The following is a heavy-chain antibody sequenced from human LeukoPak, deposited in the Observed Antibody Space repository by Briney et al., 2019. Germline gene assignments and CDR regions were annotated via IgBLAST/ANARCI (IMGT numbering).Heavy chain of an antibody. CDR3: AREGPVAGP. J-gene: IGHJ5*02. CDR1: GASISSFY. Sequence: SETLSLTCTVSGASISSFYWSWIRQPAGKGLQWIGRIHTSGSANYNPSLKSRVTMSVDTSKNQFSLKLASVTAADTAVYYCAREGPVAGPWGQGTLVTVSS. D-gene: IGHD6-13*01. V-gene: IGHV4-4*07. CDR2: IHTSGSA.